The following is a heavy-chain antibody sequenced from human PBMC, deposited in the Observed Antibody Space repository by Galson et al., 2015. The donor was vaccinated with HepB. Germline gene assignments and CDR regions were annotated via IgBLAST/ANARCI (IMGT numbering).Heavy chain of an antibody. J-gene: IGHJ3*02. CDR3: ARVSRKTIYGVVIGFDAFEI. Sequence: CAISGDSVSSDTAAWTWIRQSPSRGLEWLGRTYYRSKWYNDYAVSVKSRITINADTSGNQFSLQLSSVTPEDTAVYYCARVSRKTIYGVVIGFDAFEIWGQGTMVTVSS. CDR2: TYYRSKWYN. V-gene: IGHV6-1*01. CDR1: GDSVSSDTAA. D-gene: IGHD3-3*01.